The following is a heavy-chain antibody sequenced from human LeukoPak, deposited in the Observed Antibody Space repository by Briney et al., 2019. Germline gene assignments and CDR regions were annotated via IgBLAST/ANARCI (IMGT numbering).Heavy chain of an antibody. CDR3: ARHQYCSGGSCYANYYYYGMDV. V-gene: IGHV4-39*01. D-gene: IGHD2-15*01. CDR2: IYYSGST. CDR1: GGSISSSSYY. J-gene: IGHJ6*02. Sequence: PSETLSLTCTVSGGSISSSSYYWGWIRQPPGKGLEWIGSIYYSGSTYYNPSLKSRVTISVDTSKNQFSLKLSSVTAADTAVYYSARHQYCSGGSCYANYYYYGMDVWGQGTTVTVSS.